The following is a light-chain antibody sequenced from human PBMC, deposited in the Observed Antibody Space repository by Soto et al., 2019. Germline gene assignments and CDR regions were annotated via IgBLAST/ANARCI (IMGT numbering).Light chain of an antibody. V-gene: IGKV1-39*01. CDR1: QSISSY. CDR2: AAS. J-gene: IGKJ3*01. Sequence: DIQMTQSPPSLSASVGDRVTITCRASQSISSYLNWYQQKPGKAPKLLIYAASSLQSGVPSRFSGSGSGTDFTLTISSLQPEDFATYYCQQSYSTPEFTFGPGTKVDIK. CDR3: QQSYSTPEFT.